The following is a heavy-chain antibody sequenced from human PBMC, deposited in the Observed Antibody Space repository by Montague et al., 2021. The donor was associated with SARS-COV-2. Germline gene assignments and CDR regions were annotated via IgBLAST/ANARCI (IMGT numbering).Heavy chain of an antibody. J-gene: IGHJ4*02. D-gene: IGHD3/OR15-3a*01. Sequence: PALVKPTQTLTLTCTFSGFSLSTSGVGVGWIRQPPGKALEWLALIYWDXDKRYSPSLKSRLTITKDTSKNQVVLTMTNMDPVDTATYYCARRRGEIFGPYFDYWGQGTLVTVSS. CDR2: IYWDXDK. CDR3: ARRRGEIFGPYFDY. CDR1: GFSLSTSGVG. V-gene: IGHV2-5*02.